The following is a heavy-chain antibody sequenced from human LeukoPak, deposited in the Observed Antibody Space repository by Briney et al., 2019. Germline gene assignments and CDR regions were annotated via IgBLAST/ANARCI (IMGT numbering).Heavy chain of an antibody. CDR3: ARERAAFDI. Sequence: SETLSLTCTVSGGSINSSSYYWGWIRQPPGKGLEWIGSIYYSGSTYYNPSLKSRVTISVDTSKNQFSLKLSSVTAADTAVNYCARERAAFDIWGQGTMVTVSS. CDR1: GGSINSSSYY. V-gene: IGHV4-39*07. J-gene: IGHJ3*02. CDR2: IYYSGST.